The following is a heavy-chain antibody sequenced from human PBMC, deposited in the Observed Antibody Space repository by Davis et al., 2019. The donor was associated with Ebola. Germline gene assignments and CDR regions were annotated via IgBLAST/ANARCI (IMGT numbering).Heavy chain of an antibody. D-gene: IGHD2-2*01. CDR3: ARAKYQLPNPQYYYYYYMDV. J-gene: IGHJ6*03. V-gene: IGHV3-7*03. Sequence: PGGSLRLSCAASGFTFSSYWMSWVRQAPGKGLEWVANIKQDGSEKYYVDSVKGRFTISRDNAKNSLYLQMNSLRAEDTAVYYCARAKYQLPNPQYYYYYYMDVWGKGTTVTVPS. CDR2: IKQDGSEK. CDR1: GFTFSSYW.